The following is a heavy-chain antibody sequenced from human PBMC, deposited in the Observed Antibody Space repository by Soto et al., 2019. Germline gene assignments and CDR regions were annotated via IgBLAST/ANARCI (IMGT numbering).Heavy chain of an antibody. CDR3: TTRNSSGYRAYFDY. J-gene: IGHJ4*02. CDR1: GGSISSGGYS. CDR2: IYHSGSA. D-gene: IGHD3-22*01. Sequence: TLSLTCAVSGGSISSGGYSWGRIRQPPGKGLEGVGDIYHSGSAYYNPSIKSPVTISVDRSKNQFSLRLSSVTAADTAVYCCTTRNSSGYRAYFDYWGQGTLVTVSS. V-gene: IGHV4-30-2*01.